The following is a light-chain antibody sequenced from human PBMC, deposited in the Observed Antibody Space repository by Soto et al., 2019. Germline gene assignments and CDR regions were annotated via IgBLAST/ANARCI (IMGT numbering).Light chain of an antibody. Sequence: EIVLTQSPATLSLSPVERATLYCMSIHTVISSLALYQPKPGQAPRLPIHEASNRATGIPARFSGSGSGTDFTLTIPSLEPEDGAVYFCQQYEVSPITFGQGARL. CDR1: HTVISS. CDR3: QQYEVSPIT. CDR2: EAS. V-gene: IGKV3-11*01. J-gene: IGKJ5*01.